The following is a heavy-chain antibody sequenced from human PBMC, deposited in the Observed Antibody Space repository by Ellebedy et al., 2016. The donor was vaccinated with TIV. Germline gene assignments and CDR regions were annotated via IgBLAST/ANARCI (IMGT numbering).Heavy chain of an antibody. CDR1: GFTFSSYW. CDR3: ARERVGNYDFWSGYYIYYYYYYMDV. CDR2: LKQDGSEK. D-gene: IGHD3-3*01. J-gene: IGHJ6*03. Sequence: GESLKISXAASGFTFSSYWMSWVRQAPGKGLEWVANLKQDGSEKYYVDSVKGRFTISRDNAKNSLYLQMNSLRAEDTAVYYCARERVGNYDFWSGYYIYYYYYYMDVWGKGTSVTVSS. V-gene: IGHV3-7*01.